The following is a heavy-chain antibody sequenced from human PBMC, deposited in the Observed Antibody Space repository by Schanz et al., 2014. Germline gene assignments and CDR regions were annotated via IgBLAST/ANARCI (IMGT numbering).Heavy chain of an antibody. D-gene: IGHD6-13*01. CDR3: ARSGSSNWYFFDY. V-gene: IGHV1-3*01. Sequence: QVQLVQSGAEVRKPGASVKVSCKASGYTFVSYSMHWVRQAPGQGLEWMGWINAGTGNTEYSQKFQGRVTITRDTLASTAYMEVSSLRSEDTAVYYCARSGSSNWYFFDYWGQGTLVTVSS. CDR1: GYTFVSYS. J-gene: IGHJ4*02. CDR2: INAGTGNT.